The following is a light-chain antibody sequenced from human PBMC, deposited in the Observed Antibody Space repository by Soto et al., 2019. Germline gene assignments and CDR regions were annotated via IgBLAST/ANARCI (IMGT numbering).Light chain of an antibody. Sequence: DIQMTQSPSSLSASVGDRVTITCRGSQSISSYLNWYQQKPGKAPKLLIYAASSLQSGVPSRFSGSGSGTDFTLTISSLQPEDFATYYCQHSYSIPPITFGQGTRLEIK. V-gene: IGKV1-39*01. CDR1: QSISSY. CDR2: AAS. J-gene: IGKJ5*01. CDR3: QHSYSIPPIT.